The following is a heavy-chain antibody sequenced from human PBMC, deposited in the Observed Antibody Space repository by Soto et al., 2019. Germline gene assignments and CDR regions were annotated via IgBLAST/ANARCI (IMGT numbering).Heavy chain of an antibody. J-gene: IGHJ3*02. CDR3: ARGGAWADEPFNI. V-gene: IGHV3-33*01. Sequence: QVQLVESGGGVVQPGQSLRLSCAASGFTVSNYGMHWVRQAPGKGLEWVAVIWKDGNNKYYRDSVKGRFTISRNNSKNTLELQSSCLKGGDRAVYYCARGGAWADEPFNIWGQGRMVTASS. CDR2: IWKDGNNK. CDR1: GFTVSNYG. D-gene: IGHD1-26*01.